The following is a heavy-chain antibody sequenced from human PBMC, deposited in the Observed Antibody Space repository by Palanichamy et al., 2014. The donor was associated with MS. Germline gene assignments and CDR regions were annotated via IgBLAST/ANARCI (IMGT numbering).Heavy chain of an antibody. Sequence: QVQLQQWGAGLLKPSETLSLTCAVYGGSFSGYYWSWIRQPPGKGLEWIGEINHSGSTNYNPSLKSRVTISVDTSKNQFSLKLSSVTAADTAVYYCARVTYCGGDCMGWFDPWGQGTLVTVSS. CDR3: ARVTYCGGDCMGWFDP. CDR1: GGSFSGYY. CDR2: INHSGST. V-gene: IGHV4-34*01. D-gene: IGHD2-21*02. J-gene: IGHJ5*02.